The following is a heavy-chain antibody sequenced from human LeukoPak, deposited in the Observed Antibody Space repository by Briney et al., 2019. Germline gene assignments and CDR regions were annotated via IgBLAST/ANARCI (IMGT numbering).Heavy chain of an antibody. V-gene: IGHV3-30*18. J-gene: IGHJ4*02. CDR2: ISYDGSNK. CDR1: GFTFSSYG. D-gene: IGHD5-24*01. CDR3: AKDRMATIIGEFDY. Sequence: PGGSLRLSCTAAGFTFSSYGMHWVRQAPGKGLEWVAVISYDGSNKYYADSAKGRFTISRDNSKNTLYLQMNSLRAEDTAVYYCAKDRMATIIGEFDYWGQGTLVTVSS.